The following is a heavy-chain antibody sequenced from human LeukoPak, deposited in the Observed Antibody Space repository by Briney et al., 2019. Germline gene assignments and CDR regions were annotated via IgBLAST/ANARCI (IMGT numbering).Heavy chain of an antibody. J-gene: IGHJ4*02. D-gene: IGHD2-2*01. CDR3: ARGRVPGL. Sequence: SETLSLTCTVSGGSTRSYYWSWIRQPPGKGLEWIGYIRDSENADYIPSLKGRVSISLDTLKNQFSLRLSAVTPADTAVYHCARGRVPGLWGQGTLVTVSS. CDR1: GGSTRSYY. V-gene: IGHV4-59*01. CDR2: IRDSENA.